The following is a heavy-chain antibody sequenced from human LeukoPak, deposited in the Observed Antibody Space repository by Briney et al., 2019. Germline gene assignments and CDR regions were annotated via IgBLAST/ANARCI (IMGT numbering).Heavy chain of an antibody. CDR2: IIPIFGTA. J-gene: IGHJ3*02. CDR3: ARTALRGRCSGGSCYSGAFGI. CDR1: GGTSSSYA. Sequence: SVKVSCKASGGTSSSYAISWVRQAPGQGLEWMGGIIPIFGTANYAQKFQGRVTITADESTGTAYMELSSLRSEDTAVYYCARTALRGRCSGGSCYSGAFGIWGQGTMVTVSS. V-gene: IGHV1-69*13. D-gene: IGHD2-15*01.